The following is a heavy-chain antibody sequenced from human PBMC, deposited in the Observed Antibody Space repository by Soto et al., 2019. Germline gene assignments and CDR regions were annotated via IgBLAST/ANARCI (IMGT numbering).Heavy chain of an antibody. Sequence: EVQLVESGGGLIQPGGSLRLSCAASGFTVSSNYMSWVRQAPGKGLEWVSVISGSGGSTYYADSVKGRFTISRDNSKNTLYLQMNSLRAEDTAVYYCAKDQLEPPMEAFDIWGQGTMVTVSS. CDR2: ISGSGGST. CDR1: GFTVSSNY. CDR3: AKDQLEPPMEAFDI. J-gene: IGHJ3*02. D-gene: IGHD1-1*01. V-gene: IGHV3-23*04.